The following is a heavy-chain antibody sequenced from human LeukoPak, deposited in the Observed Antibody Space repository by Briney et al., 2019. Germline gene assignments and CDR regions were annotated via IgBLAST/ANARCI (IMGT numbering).Heavy chain of an antibody. J-gene: IGHJ5*02. Sequence: GASVRVSCKASGVTLTTYYIHWMRQAPGQGLEWLGWVNPKSGDTNYAQKFQGRVTMTRDTSISTAYMELSRLRSDDTAVYYCARAFALGGAMVTSYWFDPWGQGTLVTVSS. D-gene: IGHD5-18*01. CDR2: VNPKSGDT. CDR1: GVTLTTYY. CDR3: ARAFALGGAMVTSYWFDP. V-gene: IGHV1-2*02.